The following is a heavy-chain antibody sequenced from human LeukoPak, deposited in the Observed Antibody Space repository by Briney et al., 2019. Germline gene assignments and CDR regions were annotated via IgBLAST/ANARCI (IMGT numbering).Heavy chain of an antibody. D-gene: IGHD5-18*01. CDR3: ARPYSYGPYFDY. CDR1: GFTVSSNY. CDR2: IYSGGST. V-gene: IGHV3-66*04. Sequence: GGSLRLSCAASGFTVSSNYMSWVRQAPGKGLEWVSVIYSGGSTYHADSVKGRFTISRDNSKNTLYLQMNSLRAEDTAVYYCARPYSYGPYFDYWGQGTLVTVSS. J-gene: IGHJ4*02.